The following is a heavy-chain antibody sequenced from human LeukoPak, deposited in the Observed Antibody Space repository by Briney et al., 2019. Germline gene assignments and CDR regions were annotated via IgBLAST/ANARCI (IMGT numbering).Heavy chain of an antibody. D-gene: IGHD5-24*01. V-gene: IGHV4-59*01. J-gene: IGHJ4*02. Sequence: SETLSLTCPVSGGSISNYYYWTWIRPPPGKGLEWIGYVYYTWSTNFNPSLKSRVTMSLDTSRNQFSLKLTSLTAADTAVYYCARGAMATTPFFDYWGQGTLVTVSS. CDR2: VYYTWST. CDR1: GGSISNYY. CDR3: ARGAMATTPFFDY.